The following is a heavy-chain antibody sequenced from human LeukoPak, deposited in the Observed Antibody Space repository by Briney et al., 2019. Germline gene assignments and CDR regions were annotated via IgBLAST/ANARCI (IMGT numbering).Heavy chain of an antibody. D-gene: IGHD6-13*01. J-gene: IGHJ4*02. Sequence: GASVKLSCKASGYTFTSFGINWVRQSPGQGLEWIGWISAYNGYTNYAQELQGRVTVTTDTSTSTAYMELGSLRSDDTAVYYCARVVIPLYSSSRFDNWGPGNLLTVSS. V-gene: IGHV1-18*01. CDR2: ISAYNGYT. CDR1: GYTFTSFG. CDR3: ARVVIPLYSSSRFDN.